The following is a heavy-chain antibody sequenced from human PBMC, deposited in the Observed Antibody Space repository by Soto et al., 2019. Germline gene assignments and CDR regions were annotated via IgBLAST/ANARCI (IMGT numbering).Heavy chain of an antibody. J-gene: IGHJ6*02. V-gene: IGHV4-59*01. D-gene: IGHD3-3*01. Sequence: SETLSLTCTVSGDSISSYYWSWIRQPPGKGLEWIGNIYFTENTNYNPSLESRVTISVDTSKNQFSLKLSSVTAEDTAVYYCASPLGITIFGVVIPQSSGMDVWGQGTTVTVSS. CDR3: ASPLGITIFGVVIPQSSGMDV. CDR2: IYFTENT. CDR1: GDSISSYY.